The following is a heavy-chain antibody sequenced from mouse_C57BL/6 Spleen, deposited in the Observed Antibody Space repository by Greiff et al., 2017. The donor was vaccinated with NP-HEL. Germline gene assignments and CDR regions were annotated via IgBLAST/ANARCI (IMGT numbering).Heavy chain of an antibody. CDR1: GFNIKNTY. V-gene: IGHV14-3*01. CDR2: IDPANGNT. CDR3: DSRGALYYDSSYDYFDL. J-gene: IGHJ2*01. Sequence: EVKLMESVAELVRPGASVKLSCTASGFNIKNTYMHWVKQRPEQGLEWIGRIDPANGNTKYAPKFQGKATITADTSSNTAYLQLSSLTSEDTAIYYCDSRGALYYDSSYDYFDLGGKGTTLTVSS. D-gene: IGHD1-1*01.